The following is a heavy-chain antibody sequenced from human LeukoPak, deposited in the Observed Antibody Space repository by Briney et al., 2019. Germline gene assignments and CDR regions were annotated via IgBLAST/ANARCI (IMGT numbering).Heavy chain of an antibody. J-gene: IGHJ6*03. CDR1: GGSISSYY. Sequence: SETLSLTCTVSGGSISSYYWSWIRQPAGKGLEWIGRIYTSGSTNYNPSLKSRVTISVDTSKNQFSLKLSSVTAADTAVYYCARFPYYYDSSGYYPRDSYMDVWGKGTTVTISS. D-gene: IGHD3-22*01. CDR2: IYTSGST. V-gene: IGHV4-4*07. CDR3: ARFPYYYDSSGYYPRDSYMDV.